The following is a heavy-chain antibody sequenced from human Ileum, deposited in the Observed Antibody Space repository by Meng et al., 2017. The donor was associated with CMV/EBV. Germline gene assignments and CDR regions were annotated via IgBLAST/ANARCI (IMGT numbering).Heavy chain of an antibody. V-gene: IGHV4-31*03. J-gene: IGHJ6*02. Sequence: LSLTCTVSGGSISSGGYYWTWIRQHPGKGLEWIGYIYYSGTTYYNPSLKSRLTISLDTSKNQFSLKLSYVTAADTAVYYCALGTWIHAYGMDVWGQGTTVTVSS. CDR3: ALGTWIHAYGMDV. CDR2: IYYSGTT. D-gene: IGHD5-18*01. CDR1: GGSISSGGYY.